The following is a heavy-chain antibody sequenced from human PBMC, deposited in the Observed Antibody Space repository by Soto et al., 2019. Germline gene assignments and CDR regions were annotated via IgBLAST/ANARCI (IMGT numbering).Heavy chain of an antibody. D-gene: IGHD3-16*02. CDR2: IMFDGTEK. CDR3: ARKVILAY. J-gene: IGHJ4*02. V-gene: IGHV3-7*01. Sequence: GGSLRLSCVASEFTFSNFWMSWVRQAPGKGLEWVANIMFDGTEKNYVDSVKGRFTISRDNAKNSLYLQMNSLTAEDTAIYYCARKVILAYWGQGTLVTVSS. CDR1: EFTFSNFW.